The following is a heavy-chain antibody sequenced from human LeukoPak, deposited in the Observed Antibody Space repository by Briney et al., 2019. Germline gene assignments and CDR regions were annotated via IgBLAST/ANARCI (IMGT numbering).Heavy chain of an antibody. CDR1: GFTFSSYA. CDR2: ISGNSGST. Sequence: GGSLRLSCAASGFTFSSYAMSWVRQAPGKGLEWVSAISGNSGSTNYADSVKGRFTISRDNSKDTLYLQMSSLRLEDTAVYYCAKLVGTPGGYWGQGTLVTVSS. V-gene: IGHV3-23*01. D-gene: IGHD1-26*01. CDR3: AKLVGTPGGY. J-gene: IGHJ4*02.